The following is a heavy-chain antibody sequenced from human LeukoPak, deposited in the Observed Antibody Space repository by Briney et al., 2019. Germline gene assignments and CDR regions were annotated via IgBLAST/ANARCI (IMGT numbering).Heavy chain of an antibody. CDR3: ARAGTYDYQYGSFDY. V-gene: IGHV4-38-2*02. D-gene: IGHD4-11*01. J-gene: IGHJ4*02. CDR1: GYSLSSGYY. Sequence: SETLSLTCTVSGYSLSSGYYWGWIRQPPGKGLEWIGSIYHSGSTYYNPSLKSRVTISVDTSKNQFSLKLSSVTAADTAVYYCARAGTYDYQYGSFDYWGQGTLVTVSS. CDR2: IYHSGST.